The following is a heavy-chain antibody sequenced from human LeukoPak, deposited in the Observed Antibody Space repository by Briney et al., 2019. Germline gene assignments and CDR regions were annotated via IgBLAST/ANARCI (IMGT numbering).Heavy chain of an antibody. Sequence: PSETLSLTCAVYGGSFSGYYWSWIRQPPGEGLEWIGEINHSGSTNYNPSLKSRVTISVDTSKNQFSLKLSSVTAADTAVYYCARGVGIWGQGTMVTVSS. J-gene: IGHJ3*02. CDR3: ARGVGI. D-gene: IGHD1-26*01. CDR1: GGSFSGYY. CDR2: INHSGST. V-gene: IGHV4-34*01.